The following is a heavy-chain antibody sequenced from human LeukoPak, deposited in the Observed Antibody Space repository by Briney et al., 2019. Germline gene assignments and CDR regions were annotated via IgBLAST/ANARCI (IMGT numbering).Heavy chain of an antibody. Sequence: GGSLRLSCAASGFTLSSYWMHWVRQAPGKGLMWVSRMKSDGSSTSYADSVKGRFTISRDNAKNTLYLQMNSLRAEDTAVYYCAVRQGGSYTGESDYWGQGTLVTVSS. J-gene: IGHJ4*02. V-gene: IGHV3-74*01. D-gene: IGHD3-10*01. CDR3: AVRQGGSYTGESDY. CDR2: MKSDGSST. CDR1: GFTLSSYW.